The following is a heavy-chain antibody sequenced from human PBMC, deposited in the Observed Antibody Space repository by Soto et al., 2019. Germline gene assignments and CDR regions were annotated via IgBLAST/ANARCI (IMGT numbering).Heavy chain of an antibody. D-gene: IGHD3-22*01. J-gene: IGHJ2*01. V-gene: IGHV3-30*18. Sequence: QVQLVESGGGVVQPGRSLRLSCAASGFTFSNYGMHWVRQAPGKGLEWVAVMSYDGSKKYYADPVKGRFTISRDNSKNPLYLQMNSLRTEDTAVYYCAKDMSPSGYYYVFLNWYFDLWGRGTLVTVSS. CDR1: GFTFSNYG. CDR2: MSYDGSKK. CDR3: AKDMSPSGYYYVFLNWYFDL.